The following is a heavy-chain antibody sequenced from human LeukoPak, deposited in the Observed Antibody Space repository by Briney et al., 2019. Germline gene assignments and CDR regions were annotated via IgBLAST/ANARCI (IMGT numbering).Heavy chain of an antibody. V-gene: IGHV3-53*01. Sequence: GGSLRLSCAASGFTVGSKYMNWVRQATWKWLEWVSILYSGSDTYYSDSVKGRFTISRDDSKNTLSLQMNSLRTEDTAVYYCARVGDHFHWYFDLWGRGTLVTVSS. CDR2: LYSGSDT. D-gene: IGHD3-10*01. J-gene: IGHJ2*01. CDR3: ARVGDHFHWYFDL. CDR1: GFTVGSKY.